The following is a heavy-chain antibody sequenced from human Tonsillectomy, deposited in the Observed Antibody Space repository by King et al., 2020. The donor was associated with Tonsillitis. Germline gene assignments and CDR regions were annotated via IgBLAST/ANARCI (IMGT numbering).Heavy chain of an antibody. Sequence: QLVQSGAEVKKPGASVKVSCKASGYTFTSYGISWVRQAPGQGLEWMGWISAYNGNTNYAQKLQGRVTMTTDTSTSTAYMELRSLRSDDTAVYSCAREFRGMVRGVTRRGFGYFDYWGQGTLVTVSS. D-gene: IGHD3-10*01. J-gene: IGHJ4*02. V-gene: IGHV1-18*04. CDR2: ISAYNGNT. CDR1: GYTFTSYG. CDR3: AREFRGMVRGVTRRGFGYFDY.